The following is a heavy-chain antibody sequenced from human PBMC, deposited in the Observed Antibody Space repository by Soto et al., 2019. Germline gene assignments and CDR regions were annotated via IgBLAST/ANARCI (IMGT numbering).Heavy chain of an antibody. CDR2: ISGDNGNT. D-gene: IGHD2-15*01. CDR3: ATGLLGYGSGGSCYSVS. CDR1: AYTFTNYA. J-gene: IGHJ4*02. Sequence: QVQLVQSGAEVKKPGASVRVSCQTSAYTFTNYAVSWVRQAPGQGLEWMGWISGDNGNTIYAQKFQGRVTMTTDTSTRTAYMELRSLTSDDTAVYYCATGLLGYGSGGSCYSVSRGEGTLVTVFS. V-gene: IGHV1-18*01.